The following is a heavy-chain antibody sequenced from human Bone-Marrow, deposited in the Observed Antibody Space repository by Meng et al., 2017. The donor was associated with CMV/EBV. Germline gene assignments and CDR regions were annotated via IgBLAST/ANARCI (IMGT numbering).Heavy chain of an antibody. CDR2: IIPIFGTA. D-gene: IGHD6-19*01. CDR3: ASEHKGGYSSGWYPDY. Sequence: SVKVSCKASGGTFSSYAISWVRQAPGQGLEWMGGIIPIFGTANYAQKFQGRVTITTDESTSTAYMELSSLRSEDTAVYYCASEHKGGYSSGWYPDYWGQGTLVTVSS. CDR1: GGTFSSYA. V-gene: IGHV1-69*05. J-gene: IGHJ4*02.